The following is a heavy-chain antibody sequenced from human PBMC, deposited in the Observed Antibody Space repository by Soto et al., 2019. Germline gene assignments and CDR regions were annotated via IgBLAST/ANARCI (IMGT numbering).Heavy chain of an antibody. Sequence: EVQLLESGGGLVQPGGSLRLSCAASGFPFSSYAMSWVRQAPGAGLEWVSGISGSGVSTYYADSVKGRFTISRDNSKNTLYLQMSSLRAEDTAFYYCAKDNALLLGVASDYWGQGTLVTVSS. CDR2: ISGSGVST. J-gene: IGHJ4*02. CDR3: AKDNALLLGVASDY. CDR1: GFPFSSYA. V-gene: IGHV3-23*01. D-gene: IGHD3-10*01.